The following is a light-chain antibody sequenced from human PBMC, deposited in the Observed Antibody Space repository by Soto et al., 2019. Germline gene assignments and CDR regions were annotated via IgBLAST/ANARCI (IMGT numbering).Light chain of an antibody. CDR3: QQYKSYPLT. CDR2: EAP. Sequence: IRMTQSPSTQSASVGDRVTITCRASQSIGNWLAWYQQKPGRAPKFLIYEAPSLESGVPSRFSGSGSGTDFTLTISGLQPDDFETYYCQQYKSYPLTFGQGTKVDIK. J-gene: IGKJ1*01. V-gene: IGKV1-5*03. CDR1: QSIGNW.